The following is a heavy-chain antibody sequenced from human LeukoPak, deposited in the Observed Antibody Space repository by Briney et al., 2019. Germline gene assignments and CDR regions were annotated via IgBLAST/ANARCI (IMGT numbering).Heavy chain of an antibody. Sequence: GGSLRLSCAASGLTFSSYDMHWVRQASGKGLEWVLSIGATGDTYYAGSVKGRFTVSRDNAKKSLYLQMSSLRAGDTAVYFCVLGAYWNDDKNAFHIWGPGTMVTVSS. D-gene: IGHD1-1*01. CDR1: GLTFSSYD. J-gene: IGHJ3*02. V-gene: IGHV3-13*01. CDR2: IGATGDT. CDR3: VLGAYWNDDKNAFHI.